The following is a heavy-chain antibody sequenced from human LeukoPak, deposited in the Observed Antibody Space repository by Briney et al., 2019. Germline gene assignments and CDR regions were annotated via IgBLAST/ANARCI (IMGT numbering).Heavy chain of an antibody. CDR1: GYTFSDYY. J-gene: IGHJ4*02. Sequence: APVKVSCKASGYTFSDYYMHWMRQAPGQGLEWMGWINPNSGGTNYAQKFQGRVTMTRDTSITTAYMELSRLRSDDTAVYYCARGSLLSSSSWTPPTPDWGQGTLVTVSS. CDR3: ARGSLLSSSSWTPPTPD. D-gene: IGHD6-13*01. V-gene: IGHV1-2*02. CDR2: INPNSGGT.